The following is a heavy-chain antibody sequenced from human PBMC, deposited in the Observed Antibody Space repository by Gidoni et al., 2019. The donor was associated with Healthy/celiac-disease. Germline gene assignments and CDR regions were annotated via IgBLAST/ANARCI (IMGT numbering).Heavy chain of an antibody. J-gene: IGHJ6*03. D-gene: IGHD3-10*01. V-gene: IGHV5-10-1*03. CDR2: IDPSDSYT. CDR1: GYSFTSYW. CDR3: ARRAVGSEAGRYYYYYMDV. Sequence: EVQLVQSGAEVKKPGESLRISCKGSGYSFTSYWISWVRQMPGKGLEWMGRIDPSDSYTNYSPSFQGHVTISADKSISTAYLQWSSLKASDTAMYYCARRAVGSEAGRYYYYYMDVWGKGTTVTVSS.